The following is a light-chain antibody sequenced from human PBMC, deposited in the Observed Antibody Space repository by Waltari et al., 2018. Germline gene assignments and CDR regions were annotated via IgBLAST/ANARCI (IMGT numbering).Light chain of an antibody. CDR2: GAS. J-gene: IGKJ2*01. CDR3: QQYNNWPPYT. V-gene: IGKV3-15*01. CDR1: QSVSSN. Sequence: EIVMTKSPATLSVSLGERATLSCRDSQSVSSNLAWYQQKPGQAPRLLIYGASTRATGIPARFSGSGSGTEFTLTISSLQSEDFAVYYCQQYNNWPPYTFGQGTKLEIK.